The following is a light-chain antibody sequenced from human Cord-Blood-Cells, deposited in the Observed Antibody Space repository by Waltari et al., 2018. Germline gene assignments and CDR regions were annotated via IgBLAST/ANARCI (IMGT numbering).Light chain of an antibody. V-gene: IGKV1-5*01. Sequence: DIKMTQSPSPLSASVGHRVTITCRASQSISSLLAWYQQKPGKAPKLLIYDASSLESGVPSRFSGSGSGTEFTLTISSLQPDDFATYYCQQYNSYSITFGQGTRLEIK. CDR3: QQYNSYSIT. CDR2: DAS. CDR1: QSISSL. J-gene: IGKJ5*01.